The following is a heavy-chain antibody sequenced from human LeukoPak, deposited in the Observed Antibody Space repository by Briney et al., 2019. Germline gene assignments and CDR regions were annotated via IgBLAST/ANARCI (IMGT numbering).Heavy chain of an antibody. J-gene: IGHJ4*02. V-gene: IGHV1-69*04. Sequence: GASVKVSCKASGGTFSSHAISWVRQAPGQGLEWMGRIIPIPGIANYAQKFQGRVTITADKSTSTAYMELSSLRSEDTAVYYCAREHGIYCSSTSCPGYFDYWGQGTLVTVSS. CDR1: GGTFSSHA. CDR3: AREHGIYCSSTSCPGYFDY. CDR2: IIPIPGIA. D-gene: IGHD2-2*01.